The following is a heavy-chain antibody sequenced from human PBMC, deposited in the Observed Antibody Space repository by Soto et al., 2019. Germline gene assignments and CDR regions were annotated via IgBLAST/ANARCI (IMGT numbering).Heavy chain of an antibody. D-gene: IGHD3-10*01. CDR3: ARDNRNYGSGSYYNNYYYYGMDV. CDR2: INHSGST. CDR1: GGSFSGYY. J-gene: IGHJ6*02. V-gene: IGHV4-34*01. Sequence: TSETLSLTCAVYGGSFSGYYWSWIRQPPGKGLEWIGEINHSGSTNYNPSLKSRVTISVDTSKNQFSLKLGSVTAADTAVYYCARDNRNYGSGSYYNNYYYYGMDVWGQGTTVTVSS.